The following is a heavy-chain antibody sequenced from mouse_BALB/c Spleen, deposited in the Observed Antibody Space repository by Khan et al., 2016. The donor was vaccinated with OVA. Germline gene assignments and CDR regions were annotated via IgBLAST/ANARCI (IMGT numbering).Heavy chain of an antibody. CDR3: ARREDI. CDR2: IWAGGST. V-gene: IGHV2-9*02. D-gene: IGHD1-3*01. Sequence: QVQLQQSGPGLVAPSQSLSITCTVSGFSLTSYCVHWVRQPPGKGLEWLGVIWAGGSTNYYSAFLSRLSISTDNSKSQVFLKMNSRQTDDTAMYYCARREDIWGQGTTLTVSS. J-gene: IGHJ2*01. CDR1: GFSLTSYC.